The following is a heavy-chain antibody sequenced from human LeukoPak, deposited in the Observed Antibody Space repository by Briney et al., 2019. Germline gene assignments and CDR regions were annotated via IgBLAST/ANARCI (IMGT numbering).Heavy chain of an antibody. CDR3: AREVSGSSYFDY. CDR2: INNVGSSS. V-gene: IGHV3-74*01. Sequence: GGSLRLSCAASGFTFSSYAMSWVRQAPGKGLVWVSRINNVGSSSSYADSVKGRFTISRDNAKNTLYLQMNSLRAEDTAVYYCAREVSGSSYFDYWGRGTLVTVSS. J-gene: IGHJ4*02. CDR1: GFTFSSYA. D-gene: IGHD1-26*01.